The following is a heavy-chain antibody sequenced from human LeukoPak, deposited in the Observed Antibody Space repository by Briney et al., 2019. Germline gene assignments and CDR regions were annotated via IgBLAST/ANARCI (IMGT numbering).Heavy chain of an antibody. D-gene: IGHD3-3*01. CDR3: ARGMDYDFWSGFDY. J-gene: IGHJ4*02. V-gene: IGHV1-8*01. CDR2: MNPNSGNT. CDR1: GYTFTSYD. Sequence: GASVKVSCKASGYTFTSYDINWVRQATGQGLEWMGWMNPNSGNTGYAQKFQGRVTITRNTSISTAYMELSSLRSEDTAVYYCARGMDYDFWSGFDYWGQGTLVTVSS.